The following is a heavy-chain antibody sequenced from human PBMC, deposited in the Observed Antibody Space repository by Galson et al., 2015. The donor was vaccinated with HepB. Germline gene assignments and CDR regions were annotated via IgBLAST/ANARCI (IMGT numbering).Heavy chain of an antibody. CDR1: GYTFTSYA. Sequence: SVKVSCKASGYTFTSYAMHWVRQAPGQRLEWMGWINAGNGNTKYSQKFQGRVTITRDTSASTAYMELSSLRSEDTAVYYCARVKVYYYDSSGYLDYWGQGTLVTVSA. CDR3: ARVKVYYYDSSGYLDY. V-gene: IGHV1-3*01. CDR2: INAGNGNT. D-gene: IGHD3-22*01. J-gene: IGHJ4*02.